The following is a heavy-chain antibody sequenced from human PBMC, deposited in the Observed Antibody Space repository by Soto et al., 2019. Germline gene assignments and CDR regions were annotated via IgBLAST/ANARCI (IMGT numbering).Heavy chain of an antibody. CDR1: GGSISSGGYS. D-gene: IGHD3-22*01. J-gene: IGHJ4*02. CDR3: ARVGYSYDSSGYFDY. Sequence: QLQLQESGSGLVKPSQTLSLTCAVSGGSISSGGYSWSWIRQPPGKGLEWIGYIYHSGSTYYNPSLKSRVTISVDRSKNQFSLKLSSVTAADTAVYYCARVGYSYDSSGYFDYWGQGTLVTVSS. V-gene: IGHV4-30-2*01. CDR2: IYHSGST.